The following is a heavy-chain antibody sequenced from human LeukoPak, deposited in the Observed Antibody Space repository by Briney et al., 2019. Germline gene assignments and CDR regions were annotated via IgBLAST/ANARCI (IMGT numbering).Heavy chain of an antibody. J-gene: IGHJ5*02. V-gene: IGHV5-51*01. CDR3: ARIAAAGTIASWFDP. D-gene: IGHD6-13*01. CDR2: IYPGDSDT. Sequence: GESLKISCKGSGYSFTSYWIGWVRQMPGKGLEWMGIIYPGDSDTRYSPSFQGQVTISADKSISTAYLQWSSLQASDTAMYYCARIAAAGTIASWFDPWGQGTLVTVSS. CDR1: GYSFTSYW.